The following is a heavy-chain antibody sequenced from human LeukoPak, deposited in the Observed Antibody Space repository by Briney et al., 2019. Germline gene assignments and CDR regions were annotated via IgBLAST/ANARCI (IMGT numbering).Heavy chain of an antibody. D-gene: IGHD3-10*01. CDR2: SSAYNGYT. CDR1: LYTLSSYG. Sequence: ASVKVSCKASLYTLSSYGISWVRQAPVQGVECMGWSSAYNGYTNYAQKPQGRVTMTTDTSTSTAYMELRSLRSDDTAVYYCVRGLPYGSGSPTGEYFQHWGQGTLVTVSS. J-gene: IGHJ1*01. CDR3: VRGLPYGSGSPTGEYFQH. V-gene: IGHV1-18*01.